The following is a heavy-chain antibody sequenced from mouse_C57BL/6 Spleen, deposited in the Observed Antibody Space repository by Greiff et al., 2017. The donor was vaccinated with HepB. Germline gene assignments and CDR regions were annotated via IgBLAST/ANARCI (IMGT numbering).Heavy chain of an antibody. CDR2: IDPETGGT. CDR3: TRFYYGSSYDFDY. Sequence: VQLQQSGAELVRPGASVTLSCKASGYTFTDYEMHWVKQTPVHGLEWIGAIDPETGGTAYNQKFKGKAILTADKSPSTAYMELRSLTSEDSAVYYCTRFYYGSSYDFDYWGQGTTLTVSS. D-gene: IGHD1-1*01. V-gene: IGHV1-15*01. J-gene: IGHJ2*01. CDR1: GYTFTDYE.